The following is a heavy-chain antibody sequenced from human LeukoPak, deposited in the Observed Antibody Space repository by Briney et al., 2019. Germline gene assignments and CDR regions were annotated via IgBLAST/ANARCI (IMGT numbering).Heavy chain of an antibody. CDR2: IIPIFGTA. V-gene: IGHV1-69*05. CDR1: GGTFSRYA. CDR3: VRAPYYDYVDDY. J-gene: IGHJ4*02. Sequence: SVKVSCKASGGTFSRYAISWVRQAPGQGLEWMGRIIPIFGTANYAQKFQGRVTITTDESTSTAYMELSSLRSEDTAVYYCVRAPYYDYVDDYWGQGTLVTVSS. D-gene: IGHD3-16*01.